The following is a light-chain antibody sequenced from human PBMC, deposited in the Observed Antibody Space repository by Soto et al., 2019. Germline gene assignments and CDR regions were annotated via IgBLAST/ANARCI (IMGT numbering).Light chain of an antibody. CDR3: SVWDDSLKGGV. V-gene: IGLV1-44*01. CDR1: NFNIGSHT. J-gene: IGLJ3*02. Sequence: QSVLTQPHSASGTPGQRVTISCSGSNFNIGSHTVNWYQQLPGTAPKLLMHNNNQRPSGVPDRFSGSKSGTSASLAISGLQSEDEADYSCSVWDDSLKGGVFGGGTKLTVL. CDR2: NNN.